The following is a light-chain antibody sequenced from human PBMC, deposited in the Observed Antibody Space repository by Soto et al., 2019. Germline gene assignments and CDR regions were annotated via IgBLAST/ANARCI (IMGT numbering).Light chain of an antibody. J-gene: IGLJ1*01. Sequence: QSVLTHPPSASGTPGQRVTISCSGSSSNIGSNTVNWYQQLPGTAPKLLIYSNNQRPSGVPDRFSGSKSGTSASLAISGLQSEDEDDYYCAAWDDSLNGNYVFGTGTKLTVL. CDR2: SNN. CDR1: SSNIGSNT. CDR3: AAWDDSLNGNYV. V-gene: IGLV1-44*01.